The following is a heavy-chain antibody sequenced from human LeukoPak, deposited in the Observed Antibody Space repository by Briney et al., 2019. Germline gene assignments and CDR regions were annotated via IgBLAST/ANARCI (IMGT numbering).Heavy chain of an antibody. CDR3: ARGPAATP. Sequence: ASVKVSCKASGYTFTSYGISWVRQAPGQGLEWMGWISAYNGNTNYAQKFQGRVTITRNTSISTAYMELSSLRSEDTAVYYCARGPAATPWGQGTLVTVSS. CDR2: ISAYNGNT. D-gene: IGHD1-26*01. CDR1: GYTFTSYG. J-gene: IGHJ4*02. V-gene: IGHV1-18*01.